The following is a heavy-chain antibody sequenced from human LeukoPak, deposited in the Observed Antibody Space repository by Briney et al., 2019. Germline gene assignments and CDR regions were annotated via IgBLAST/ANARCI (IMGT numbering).Heavy chain of an antibody. Sequence: PGGSLRLSCAASGFTFRSYAMSWVRQAPGKGLEWVSVISGSGGNTYHADSVKGRFTISRDNSKNTLSLQMNSLRVEDTAVYYCAKGRDFLDYWGQGTLVTVSS. D-gene: IGHD2/OR15-2a*01. V-gene: IGHV3-23*01. CDR1: GFTFRSYA. CDR2: ISGSGGNT. CDR3: AKGRDFLDY. J-gene: IGHJ4*02.